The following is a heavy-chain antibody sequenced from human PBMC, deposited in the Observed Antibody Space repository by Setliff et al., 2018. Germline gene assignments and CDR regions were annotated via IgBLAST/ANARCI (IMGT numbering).Heavy chain of an antibody. CDR3: ARDQGHGITAAGPDF. Sequence: ASVKVSCKASGGTFSSYAISWVRQAPGQGLEWMGRINPNSGGTNYAQKFQGRVTMTSDSSISTAYMELSGLRSDDTAVYFCARDQGHGITAAGPDFWGQGTLVTVSS. D-gene: IGHD6-13*01. CDR1: GGTFSSYA. CDR2: INPNSGGT. V-gene: IGHV1-2*06. J-gene: IGHJ4*02.